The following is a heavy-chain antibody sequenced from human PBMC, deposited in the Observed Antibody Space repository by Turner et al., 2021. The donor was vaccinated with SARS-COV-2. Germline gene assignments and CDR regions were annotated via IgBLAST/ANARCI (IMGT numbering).Heavy chain of an antibody. CDR1: VFPFTNYA. CDR2: LSGSGDST. V-gene: IGHV3-23*01. Sequence: EVQLLESGGGLVQPGGSLRLSCAASVFPFTNYAMSWVRQAPGKGLEWVSFLSGSGDSTYHADSVKGRFTISRDNSKNTLYLQMNSLRAEDTAVYYCAKVGGWELRRKWFFDLWGRGTLVSVSS. CDR3: AKVGGWELRRKWFFDL. J-gene: IGHJ2*01. D-gene: IGHD1-26*01.